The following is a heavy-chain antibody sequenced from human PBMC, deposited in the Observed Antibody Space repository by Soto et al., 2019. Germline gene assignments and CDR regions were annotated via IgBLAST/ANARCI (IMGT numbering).Heavy chain of an antibody. V-gene: IGHV4-39*01. CDR2: IYYGGRT. J-gene: IGHJ4*02. CDR1: GASITSTTYF. CDR3: AKNLPRTGRFDY. Sequence: SETLSLTCTLSGASITSTTYFWAWIRQPPGKGLEWVGSIYYGGRTYYNPSLRSRVTISVDRSKNQFSLTMSSVTAADTAVYYCAKNLPRTGRFDYWGQGTSVTVSS.